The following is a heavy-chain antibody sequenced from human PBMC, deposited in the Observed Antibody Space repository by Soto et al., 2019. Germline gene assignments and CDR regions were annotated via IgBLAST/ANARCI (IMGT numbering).Heavy chain of an antibody. V-gene: IGHV5-10-1*01. Sequence: GESLKISCKGSGYSFTSYWISWVRQMPGKGLEWMGRIDPSDSYTNYSPSFQGHVTISADKSISTAYLQWSSLKASDTAMYYCARQYIVVVPAAIRDSSSSRGGSLYYYYGMDVWGQGTTVTVS. CDR3: ARQYIVVVPAAIRDSSSSRGGSLYYYYGMDV. D-gene: IGHD2-2*01. J-gene: IGHJ6*02. CDR2: IDPSDSYT. CDR1: GYSFTSYW.